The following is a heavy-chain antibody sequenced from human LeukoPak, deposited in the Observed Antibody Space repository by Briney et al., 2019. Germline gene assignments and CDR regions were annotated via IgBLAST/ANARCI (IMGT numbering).Heavy chain of an antibody. D-gene: IGHD4-23*01. V-gene: IGHV3-23*01. J-gene: IGHJ4*02. CDR2: ISGSGGST. CDR1: GFTFRSYA. Sequence: GGSLRLSCAASGFTFRSYAMSWVRQAPGKGLEWVSAISGSGGSTNYADSVKGRFTISRDNSKSTLYLQMNSLRAEDTAVYYCAKESGHYGGNSALDYWGQGTLVTVSS. CDR3: AKESGHYGGNSALDY.